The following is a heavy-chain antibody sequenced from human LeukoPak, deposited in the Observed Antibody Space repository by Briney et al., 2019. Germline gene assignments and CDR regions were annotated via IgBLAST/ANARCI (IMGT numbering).Heavy chain of an antibody. V-gene: IGHV3-30*02. D-gene: IGHD2-15*01. CDR1: GITFSGYG. Sequence: GGSLRLSCAASGITFSGYGMHWVRQAPGKGLEWVAFIRYDGSNKYYADSVKGRFTISRDNAKNSLYLQMNSLRAEDTAVYYCARDLAPYCSGGRCSTFDSWGQGTLVTVSS. J-gene: IGHJ4*02. CDR3: ARDLAPYCSGGRCSTFDS. CDR2: IRYDGSNK.